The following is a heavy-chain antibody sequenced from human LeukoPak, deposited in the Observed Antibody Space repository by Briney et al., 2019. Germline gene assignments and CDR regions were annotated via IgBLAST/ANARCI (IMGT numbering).Heavy chain of an antibody. Sequence: SETLSLTCAVYGGSFSGYYWSWIRQPPGKGLEWIGEINHSGSTNYNPSLKSRVTISVDTSKNQFSLELSSVTAADTAVYYCARWDCSGGSCYDYWGQGTLVTVSS. J-gene: IGHJ4*02. CDR1: GGSFSGYY. CDR2: INHSGST. V-gene: IGHV4-34*01. D-gene: IGHD2-15*01. CDR3: ARWDCSGGSCYDY.